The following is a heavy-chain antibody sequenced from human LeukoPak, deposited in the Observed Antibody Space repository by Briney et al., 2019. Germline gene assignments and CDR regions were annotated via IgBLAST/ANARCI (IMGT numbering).Heavy chain of an antibody. CDR1: GITFSADW. CDR2: MKQDGSEM. D-gene: IGHD3-9*01. V-gene: IGHV3-7*01. J-gene: IGHJ5*02. Sequence: GGSLRLSCAASGITFSADWMAWVHQAPGKGLEWVANMKQDGSEMHYVDSVKGRFTISRDNAKNSLYLQMNTLRPGDTAVYYCARNFDSNWFDPWGQGTLVTVSS. CDR3: ARNFDSNWFDP.